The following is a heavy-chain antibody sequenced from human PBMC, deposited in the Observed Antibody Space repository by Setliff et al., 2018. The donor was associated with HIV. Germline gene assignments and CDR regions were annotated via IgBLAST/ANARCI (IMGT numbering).Heavy chain of an antibody. CDR1: GGSFSGFY. V-gene: IGHV4-34*01. CDR2: INPGGST. Sequence: SETLSLTCAVYGGSFSGFYWNWIRQPPGGGLEWIGEINPGGSTNYNPSLKSRVTISVDTSKDQFYLRLTAVTAADTAVYYCTRHGAYYEFLTYYYPRYSFDFWGQGTLVTVSS. D-gene: IGHD3-9*01. CDR3: TRHGAYYEFLTYYYPRYSFDF. J-gene: IGHJ4*02.